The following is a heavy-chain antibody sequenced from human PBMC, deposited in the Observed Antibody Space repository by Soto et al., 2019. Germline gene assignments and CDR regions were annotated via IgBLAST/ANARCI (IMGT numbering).Heavy chain of an antibody. CDR3: ARDHYDFWSGYNNYYYYYGMDV. V-gene: IGHV4-34*01. CDR1: GGSFSGYY. Sequence: SETLSLTCAVYGGSFSGYYWSWIRQPPGKGLEWIGEINHSGSTNYNPSLKSRVTISVDTSKNQFSLKLSSVTAADTAVYYCARDHYDFWSGYNNYYYYYGMDVWGQGTTVTVSS. D-gene: IGHD3-3*01. J-gene: IGHJ6*02. CDR2: INHSGST.